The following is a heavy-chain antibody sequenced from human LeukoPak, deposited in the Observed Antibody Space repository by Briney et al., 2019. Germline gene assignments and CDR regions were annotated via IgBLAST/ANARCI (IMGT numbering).Heavy chain of an antibody. J-gene: IGHJ4*02. Sequence: PGGSLRLSCAASGFTVSSNYMSWVRQAPGKGLEWVSAISGSGGSTYYADSVKGRFTISRDNSKKTLYLQMNSLRAEDTAVYYCAKWRGTEIWFGELPFDYWGQGTLVTVSS. CDR1: GFTVSSNY. V-gene: IGHV3-23*01. CDR3: AKWRGTEIWFGELPFDY. D-gene: IGHD3-10*01. CDR2: ISGSGGST.